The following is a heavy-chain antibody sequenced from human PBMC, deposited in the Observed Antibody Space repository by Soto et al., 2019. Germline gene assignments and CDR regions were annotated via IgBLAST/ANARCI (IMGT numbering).Heavy chain of an antibody. V-gene: IGHV1-69*13. J-gene: IGHJ4*02. Sequence: GASVKVSCKASGGTFSSYAISWVRQAPGQGLEWMGGIIPIFGTANYAQKFQGRVTITADESTSTAYMELSSLRSEDTAVYYCASRYSSGYYSNFDYWGQGTLVTVSS. D-gene: IGHD3-22*01. CDR2: IIPIFGTA. CDR1: GGTFSSYA. CDR3: ASRYSSGYYSNFDY.